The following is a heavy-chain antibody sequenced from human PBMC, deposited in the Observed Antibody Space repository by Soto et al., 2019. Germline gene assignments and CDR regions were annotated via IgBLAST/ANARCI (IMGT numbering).Heavy chain of an antibody. CDR2: IYYSGST. D-gene: IGHD3-10*01. CDR3: ARAEPDYYGSWTGLGY. J-gene: IGHJ4*02. CDR1: GGSISSYY. V-gene: IGHV4-59*01. Sequence: SETLSLTCTVSGGSISSYYWSWIRQPPGKGLEWIGYIYYSGSTNYNPSLKSRVTISVDTSKNQFSLKLSSVTAADTAVYYCARAEPDYYGSWTGLGYWGQGTLVTVSS.